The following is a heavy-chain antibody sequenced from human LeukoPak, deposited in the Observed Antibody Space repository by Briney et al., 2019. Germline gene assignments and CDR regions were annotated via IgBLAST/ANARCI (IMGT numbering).Heavy chain of an antibody. J-gene: IGHJ4*02. CDR3: ARVGPEDRYYDFWSGYPPFDY. CDR1: GGSISSGGYY. V-gene: IGHV4-61*02. CDR2: IYTSGST. Sequence: PSQTLSLTCAVSGGSISSGGYYWSWIRQPAGKGLEWIGRIYTSGSTNYNPSLKSRVTISVDTSKNQFSLKLSSVTAADTAVYYCARVGPEDRYYDFWSGYPPFDYWGQGTLVTVSS. D-gene: IGHD3-3*01.